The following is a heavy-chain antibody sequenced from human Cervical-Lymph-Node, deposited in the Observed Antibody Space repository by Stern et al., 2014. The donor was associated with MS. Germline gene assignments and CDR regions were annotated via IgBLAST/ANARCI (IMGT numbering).Heavy chain of an antibody. Sequence: EMQLVESGGGLVQPGGSLRLSCAASGFTFSTYTMNWVRQAPGKGLEWLSYISTSDTIYNADSVKGRFTISRDNDKSLLYLQMDSLRDEDTAVYYCAGLSSGWFHGMDVWGQGTTVIVSS. CDR1: GFTFSTYT. CDR3: AGLSSGWFHGMDV. J-gene: IGHJ6*02. V-gene: IGHV3-48*02. D-gene: IGHD6-19*01. CDR2: ISTSDTI.